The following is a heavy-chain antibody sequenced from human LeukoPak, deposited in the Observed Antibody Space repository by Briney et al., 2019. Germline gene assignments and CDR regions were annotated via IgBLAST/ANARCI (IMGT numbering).Heavy chain of an antibody. J-gene: IGHJ4*02. Sequence: GGSLRLSCAASGFTFSSYGMHWVRQAPGKGLEWVAVIWYDGSNKYYADSVKGRFTISRDNSKNTLHLQMNSLRAEDTAVYYCAKAGLSFWVQLAFYFDYWGQGTLVTVSS. V-gene: IGHV3-33*06. D-gene: IGHD5-18*01. CDR2: IWYDGSNK. CDR3: AKAGLSFWVQLAFYFDY. CDR1: GFTFSSYG.